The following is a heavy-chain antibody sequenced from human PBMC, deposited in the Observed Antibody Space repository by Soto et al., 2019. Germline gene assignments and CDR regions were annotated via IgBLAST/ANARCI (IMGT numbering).Heavy chain of an antibody. CDR2: IRPYSGNT. J-gene: IGHJ6*02. V-gene: IGHV1-18*01. D-gene: IGHD3-16*01. CDR3: AMVDNYVTPTPLDV. Sequence: QVQLVQYGDEVRKPGSSVKVSCKASGYIFVNYGIAWVRQAPGQGLEWMGWIRPYSGNTNYASKVQGRLTMTTDTSTSTAYMGLGSLTSDDTAVYYCAMVDNYVTPTPLDVLAHSTTVAVSS. CDR1: GYIFVNYG.